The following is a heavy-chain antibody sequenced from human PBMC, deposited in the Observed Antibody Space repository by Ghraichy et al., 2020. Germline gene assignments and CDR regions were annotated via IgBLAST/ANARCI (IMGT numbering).Heavy chain of an antibody. CDR1: GYTLTELS. D-gene: IGHD6-19*01. V-gene: IGHV1-24*01. J-gene: IGHJ2*01. Sequence: ASVKVSCKVSGYTLTELSMHWVRQAPGKGLEWMGGFDPEDGETIYAQKFQGRVTMTEDTSTDTAYMELRSLRSDDTAVYYCARDSGYSSPSDQVRRYFDLWGRGTLVTVSS. CDR3: ARDSGYSSPSDQVRRYFDL. CDR2: FDPEDGET.